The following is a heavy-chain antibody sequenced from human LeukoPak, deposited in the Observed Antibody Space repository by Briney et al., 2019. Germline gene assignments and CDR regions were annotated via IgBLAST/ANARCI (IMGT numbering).Heavy chain of an antibody. V-gene: IGHV4-61*02. CDR3: ARGKQQLGYYYYMDV. CDR2: IYTSGGT. J-gene: IGHJ6*03. D-gene: IGHD6-13*01. CDR1: GGSISRGSYY. Sequence: PSETLSLTCSVSGGSISRGSYYWSWIRQPAGKGLEWIGRIYTSGGTNYNPSLKSRVAISVDTSNNQISLKVSSVTAADTAVYYCARGKQQLGYYYYMDVWGKGTTVTISS.